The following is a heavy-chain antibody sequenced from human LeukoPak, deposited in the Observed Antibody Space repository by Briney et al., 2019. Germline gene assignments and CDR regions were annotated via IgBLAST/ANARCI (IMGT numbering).Heavy chain of an antibody. CDR1: GFTFSNAW. V-gene: IGHV3-15*01. J-gene: IGHJ4*02. Sequence: GGSLRLSCAASGFTFSNAWMSWVRQAPGKGLEWVGSIKSKTDGGTTDYAAPVKGRFTISRDDSKNTLYLQMNSLKTEDTAVYYCTTDSSGPVGGWGQGTLVTVSS. D-gene: IGHD3-22*01. CDR3: TTDSSGPVGG. CDR2: IKSKTDGGTT.